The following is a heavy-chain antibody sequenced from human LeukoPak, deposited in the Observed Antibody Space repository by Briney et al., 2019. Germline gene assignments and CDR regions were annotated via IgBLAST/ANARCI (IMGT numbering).Heavy chain of an antibody. J-gene: IGHJ4*02. CDR3: ARDRGYSYAFDY. CDR1: GFTFSSYA. D-gene: IGHD5-18*01. V-gene: IGHV3-33*08. CDR2: IWYDGSNK. Sequence: GGSLRLSCAASGFTFSSYAMHWVRQAPGKGLEWVAVIWYDGSNKYYADSVKGRFTISRDNSKNTLYLQMNSLRAEDTAVYYCARDRGYSYAFDYWGQGTLVTVSS.